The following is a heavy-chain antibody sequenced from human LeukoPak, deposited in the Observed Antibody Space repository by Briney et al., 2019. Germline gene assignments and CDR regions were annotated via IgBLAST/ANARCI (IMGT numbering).Heavy chain of an antibody. V-gene: IGHV3-48*04. J-gene: IGHJ6*03. CDR2: ISSSSSTI. CDR1: GLSFSSYS. Sequence: QPGGSLRLSCVASGLSFSSYSMNWVRQAPGKGLEWVSYISSSSSTIYYTDSVKGRFTISRDNAKNSLYLQMNSLRAEDSGVYYCARVPGPYTAYYPYYYMDVWGKGTTVTVSS. D-gene: IGHD2-21*02. CDR3: ARVPGPYTAYYPYYYMDV.